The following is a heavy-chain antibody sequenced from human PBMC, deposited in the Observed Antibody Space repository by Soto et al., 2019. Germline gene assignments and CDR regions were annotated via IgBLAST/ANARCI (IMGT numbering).Heavy chain of an antibody. D-gene: IGHD2-2*02. CDR3: AVLGYCSSTSCYTDYYYGMDV. J-gene: IGHJ6*02. Sequence: GGSLRLSCAASGLTFSSYGMHWVRQAPGKGLEWVAVISYDGSNKYYADSVKGRFTISRDNSKNTLYLQMNSLRAEDTAVYYCAVLGYCSSTSCYTDYYYGMDVWGQGTTVTVSS. V-gene: IGHV3-30*03. CDR2: ISYDGSNK. CDR1: GLTFSSYG.